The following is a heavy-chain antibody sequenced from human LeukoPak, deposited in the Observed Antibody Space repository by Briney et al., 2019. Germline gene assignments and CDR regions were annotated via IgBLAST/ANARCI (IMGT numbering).Heavy chain of an antibody. Sequence: GGSLRLSCAASGFAFNTYAMHWVRQAPGQGLEWVALIWHDGSHKFYSNSVRGQFTISRNNSKNTVSLQMNNLSPADTAVYYCVREIFASGSYPDFWGQGTLVTVSS. V-gene: IGHV3-33*01. CDR2: IWHDGSHK. CDR3: VREIFASGSYPDF. J-gene: IGHJ4*02. CDR1: GFAFNTYA. D-gene: IGHD3-10*01.